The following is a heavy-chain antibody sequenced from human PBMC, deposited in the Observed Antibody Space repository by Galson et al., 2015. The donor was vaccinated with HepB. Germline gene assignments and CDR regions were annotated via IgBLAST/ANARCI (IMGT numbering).Heavy chain of an antibody. CDR2: ISGSGGAT. CDR1: GFTFSNFA. CDR3: AKGDNVYGSGSCLDF. V-gene: IGHV3-23*01. Sequence: SLRLSCAGSGFTFSNFAMNWVRQPPGGGLEWVSAISGSGGATYYADLVKGRFTISRDNSKNTLSLEMHSLRAGDTATYYCAKGDNVYGSGSCLDFWGQGTLVAVSS. J-gene: IGHJ4*02. D-gene: IGHD3-10*01.